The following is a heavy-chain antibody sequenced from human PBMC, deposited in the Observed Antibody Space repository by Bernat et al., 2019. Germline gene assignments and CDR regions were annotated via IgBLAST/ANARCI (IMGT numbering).Heavy chain of an antibody. CDR2: INPSGGST. CDR3: ARVTDFWSGYYFPFFDY. J-gene: IGHJ4*02. Sequence: QVQLVQSGAEVKKPGASVKVSCKASGYTFTSYYMHWVRQAPGQGLEWMGIINPSGGSTIYAQKFQGRVTMTRDTSTSTVYMELSSLRSEDTDVYYCARVTDFWSGYYFPFFDYWGQGTLVTVSS. CDR1: GYTFTSYY. D-gene: IGHD3-3*01. V-gene: IGHV1-46*01.